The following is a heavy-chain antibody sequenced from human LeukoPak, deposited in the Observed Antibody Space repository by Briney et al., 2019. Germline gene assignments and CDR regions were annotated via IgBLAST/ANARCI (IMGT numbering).Heavy chain of an antibody. CDR3: ASGGGGYCSSTSCYFNWFDP. V-gene: IGHV4-39*07. J-gene: IGHJ5*02. D-gene: IGHD2-2*03. CDR2: IYYSGST. CDR1: GGSISSSSYY. Sequence: SETLSLTCTVSGGSISSSSYYWGWIRQPPGKGLEWIGSIYYSGSTYYNPSLKSRVTISVDTSKNQFSLKLSSVTAADTAVYYCASGGGGYCSSTSCYFNWFDPWGQGTLVTVSS.